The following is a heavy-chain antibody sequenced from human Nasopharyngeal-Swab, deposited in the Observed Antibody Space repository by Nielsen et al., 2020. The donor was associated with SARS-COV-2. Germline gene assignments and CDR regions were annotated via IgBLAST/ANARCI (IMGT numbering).Heavy chain of an antibody. D-gene: IGHD3-10*01. Sequence: WIRQPPGKGLEWIGTVFHNGAVQYSPSLQSRVTVSIDTSKNQFSLRLTSVTAADTAVYYCARERGRGGIWNYYYYYMDVWGKGTTVTVSS. CDR3: ARERGRGGIWNYYYYYMDV. V-gene: IGHV4-39*07. J-gene: IGHJ6*03. CDR2: VFHNGAV.